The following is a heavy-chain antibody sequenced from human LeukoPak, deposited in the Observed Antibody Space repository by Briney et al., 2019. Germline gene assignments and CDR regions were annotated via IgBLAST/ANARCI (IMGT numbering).Heavy chain of an antibody. J-gene: IGHJ4*02. D-gene: IGHD5-18*01. Sequence: SRTLSLTCAVSGGSISSSYWWSWVRQPPGKGLEWIGEIYYSGSTNYNPSLKGRVTISVDKSKSQFSLKLSSVTAADTAVYYCARKGYTIGSFDYWGQGTLVTVSS. CDR3: ARKGYTIGSFDY. CDR2: IYYSGST. CDR1: GGSISSSYW. V-gene: IGHV4-4*02.